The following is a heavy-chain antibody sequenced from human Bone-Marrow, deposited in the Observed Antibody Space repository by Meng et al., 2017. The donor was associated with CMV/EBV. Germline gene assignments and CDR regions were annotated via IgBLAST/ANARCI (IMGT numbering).Heavy chain of an antibody. CDR2: INPNSGGT. J-gene: IGHJ4*01. CDR3: ARALGVLRFLEWLLTIDY. CDR1: GYTFTGYY. V-gene: IGHV1-2*02. Sequence: ASVKVSCKASGYTFTGYYMHWVRQAPGQGLEWMGWINPNSGGTNYAQKFQGRVTMTRDTSISTAYMELSRLRSDDTAVYYCARALGVLRFLEWLLTIDYWGHGPLVPVSS. D-gene: IGHD3-3*01.